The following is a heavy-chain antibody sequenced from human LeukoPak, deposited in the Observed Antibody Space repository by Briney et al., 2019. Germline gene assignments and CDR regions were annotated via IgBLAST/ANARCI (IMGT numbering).Heavy chain of an antibody. CDR2: ISSSSSYT. CDR3: ARYSSGWYYFDY. Sequence: GGSLRLSCAASGFTFSDYYMSWIRQAPGKGLEWVSYISSSSSYTNYADSVKGRFTISRDNAKNPLYLQMNSLRAEDTAVYYCARYSSGWYYFDYWGQGTLVTVSS. D-gene: IGHD6-19*01. J-gene: IGHJ4*02. V-gene: IGHV3-11*06. CDR1: GFTFSDYY.